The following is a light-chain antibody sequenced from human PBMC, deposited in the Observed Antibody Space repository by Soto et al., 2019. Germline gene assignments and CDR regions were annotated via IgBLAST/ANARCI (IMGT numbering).Light chain of an antibody. Sequence: NFMLTQPDSVSESPGKTVTISCTRSSGSIASNSVQWYQQRPGSAPTTVIYEDNQRPSGVPDRFSGSIDSSSNSASLTISGLKTEDEADYYCQSYDSSNPHWVFGGGTKLTVL. CDR3: QSYDSSNPHWV. V-gene: IGLV6-57*03. CDR2: EDN. CDR1: SGSIASNS. J-gene: IGLJ3*02.